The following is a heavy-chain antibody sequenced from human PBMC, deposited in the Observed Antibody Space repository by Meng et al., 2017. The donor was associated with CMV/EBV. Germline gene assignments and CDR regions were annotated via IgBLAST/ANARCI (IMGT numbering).Heavy chain of an antibody. V-gene: IGHV3-73*01. CDR1: WLTFSGSA. CDR3: TRQRSRVFDY. D-gene: IGHD3-3*01. Sequence: CAASWLTFSGSAMHWVRQASGKGLEWVGRIRSKANSYATAYAASVKGRFTISRDDSKNTAYLQMNSLKTEDTAVYYCTRQRSRVFDYWGQGTLVTVSS. CDR2: IRSKANSYAT. J-gene: IGHJ4*02.